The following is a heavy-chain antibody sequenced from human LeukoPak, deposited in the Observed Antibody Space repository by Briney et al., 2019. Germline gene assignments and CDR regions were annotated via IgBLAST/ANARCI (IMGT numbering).Heavy chain of an antibody. CDR2: INPSGGST. V-gene: IGHV1-46*01. CDR3: ARGATMVRGVIVDYYYGMDV. J-gene: IGHJ6*02. Sequence: ASVKVSCKASGYTFTSYYMHWVRQAPGQGLEWMGIINPSGGSTSYAQKFQGRVTMTRDTSISTAYMELSRLRSDDTAVYYGARGATMVRGVIVDYYYGMDVWGQGTTVTVSS. CDR1: GYTFTSYY. D-gene: IGHD3-10*01.